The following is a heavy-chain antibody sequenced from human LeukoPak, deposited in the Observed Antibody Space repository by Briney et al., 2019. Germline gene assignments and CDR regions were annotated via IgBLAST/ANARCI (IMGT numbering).Heavy chain of an antibody. D-gene: IGHD6-19*01. CDR3: ASRAIAVANA. Sequence: GSLRLSCAASGFTFSRYGMHWVRQAPGKGLEWVAVISYDGSSKYYADSVKGRFTISRDNSKNTLYLQMNSLRAEDTAVYYCASRAIAVANARGQGTLVTVSS. J-gene: IGHJ4*02. V-gene: IGHV3-30*03. CDR1: GFTFSRYG. CDR2: ISYDGSSK.